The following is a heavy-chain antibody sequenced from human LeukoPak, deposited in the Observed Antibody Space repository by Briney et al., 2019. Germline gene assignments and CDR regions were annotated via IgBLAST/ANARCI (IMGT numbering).Heavy chain of an antibody. V-gene: IGHV1-2*02. CDR1: GYSFNEYY. Sequence: GASVKVSCKAPGYSFNEYYVHWVRQAPGQGLEWMGWIVPITGDTRYAPRFQGGVTLSSVTSTSTAYLELSSLRSDDTAVFYCATATRYDSSDARSHYFDLWGRGTLITVSS. CDR2: IVPITGDT. CDR3: ATATRYDSSDARSHYFDL. J-gene: IGHJ2*01. D-gene: IGHD3-22*01.